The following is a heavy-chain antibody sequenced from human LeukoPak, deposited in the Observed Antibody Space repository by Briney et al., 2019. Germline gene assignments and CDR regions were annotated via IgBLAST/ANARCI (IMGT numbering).Heavy chain of an antibody. V-gene: IGHV4-34*01. J-gene: IGHJ4*02. CDR2: INHSGST. Sequence: SETLSLTCAVYGGSFSGYYWSWIRQPPGKGLEWIGEINHSGSTNYNPSLKSRVTISVDTSKSQFSLKLSSVTAADTAVYYCARKGGSYPNANFDYWGQGTLVTVSS. D-gene: IGHD3-16*02. CDR1: GGSFSGYY. CDR3: ARKGGSYPNANFDY.